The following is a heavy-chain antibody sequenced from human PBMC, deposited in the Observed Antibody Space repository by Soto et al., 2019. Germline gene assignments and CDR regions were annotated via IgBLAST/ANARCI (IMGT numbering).Heavy chain of an antibody. D-gene: IGHD3-22*01. CDR2: ISATSTYT. Sequence: PGGSLRLSCAASVFTVSDYYMNWIRQAPGKGLEWVSYISATSTYTNYADSVKGRFTISRDNAKNSLYLQMNSLRVEDTAVYYCARRVDSSGYYSSSHNWFDPWGQGTLVTVS. CDR1: VFTVSDYY. J-gene: IGHJ5*02. CDR3: ARRVDSSGYYSSSHNWFDP. V-gene: IGHV3-11*06.